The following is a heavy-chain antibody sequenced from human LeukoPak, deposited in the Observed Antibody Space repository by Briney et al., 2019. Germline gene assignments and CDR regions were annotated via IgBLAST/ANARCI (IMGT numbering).Heavy chain of an antibody. CDR2: IYSGGNT. Sequence: GGSLRLSCAASGFTVSSNYMTWVRQAPGKGLEWVSNIYSGGNTYYADSVKGRFTISRDNSKNAIYLQMHSLRVEDTAVYYCARGPGHDRSGVNFDYWGQGTLVTVSS. CDR3: ARGPGHDRSGVNFDY. CDR1: GFTVSSNY. D-gene: IGHD3-22*01. J-gene: IGHJ4*02. V-gene: IGHV3-53*01.